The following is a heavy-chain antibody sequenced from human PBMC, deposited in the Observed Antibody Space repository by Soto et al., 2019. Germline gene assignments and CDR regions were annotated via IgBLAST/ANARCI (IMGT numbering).Heavy chain of an antibody. J-gene: IGHJ4*02. CDR3: AKISTTSYFDF. CDR1: GFTFSDHY. Sequence: GGSLRLSCAASGFTFSDHYMDWVRQVPGKGLEWVGHIRKKANSYTTEYAASVKGRFTISRDDSKNSMYLQMNSLKTEDTAVYFCAKISTTSYFDFWGQGTLVTVSS. V-gene: IGHV3-72*01. CDR2: IRKKANSYTT. D-gene: IGHD4-17*01.